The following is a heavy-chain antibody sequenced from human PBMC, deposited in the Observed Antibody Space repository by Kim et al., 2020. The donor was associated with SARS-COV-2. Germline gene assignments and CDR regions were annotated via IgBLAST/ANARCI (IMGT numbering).Heavy chain of an antibody. V-gene: IGHV3-23*01. CDR3: AKDLWGFSALDY. Sequence: GGSLRLSCAASGFSFTNNAMNWVRQAPGKGLEWVAGIGGDERTYYADSVNGRFTISRDNSKSTLFLQLNTLRADDTARYYCAKDLWGFSALDYWGRGTLVTVSS. CDR2: IGGDERT. J-gene: IGHJ4*02. CDR1: GFSFTNNA. D-gene: IGHD3-3*01.